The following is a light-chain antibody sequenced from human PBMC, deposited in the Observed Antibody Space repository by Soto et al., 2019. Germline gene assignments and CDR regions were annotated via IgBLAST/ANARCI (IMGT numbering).Light chain of an antibody. CDR1: QDISNY. J-gene: IGKJ1*01. Sequence: DIQMTQSPSSLSASVGDRVTITCQASQDISNYLNWYQQKPRKAPKLLIYGSSNLRAGVPSRFSGGRSGTDFTFTISSLQPEDIATYYCQQYDDFPRTFGQGTKVEMK. CDR2: GSS. V-gene: IGKV1-33*01. CDR3: QQYDDFPRT.